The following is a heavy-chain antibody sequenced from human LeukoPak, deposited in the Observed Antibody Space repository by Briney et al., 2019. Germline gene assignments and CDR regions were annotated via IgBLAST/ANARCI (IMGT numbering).Heavy chain of an antibody. D-gene: IGHD6-13*01. CDR3: ASNTAAGSYYYYYYMDV. J-gene: IGHJ6*03. V-gene: IGHV1-18*01. CDR1: GYTFTSYG. CDR2: ISAYNGNT. Sequence: ASVKVSCKASGYTFTSYGISWVRQAPGQGLEWMGWISAYNGNTSYAQKLQGRVTMTTDTSTSTAYMELRSLRSDDTAVYYCASNTAAGSYYYYYYMDVWGKGTTVTVSS.